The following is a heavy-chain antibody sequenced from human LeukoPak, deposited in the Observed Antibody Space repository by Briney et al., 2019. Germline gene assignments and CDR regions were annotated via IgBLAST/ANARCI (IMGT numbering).Heavy chain of an antibody. D-gene: IGHD3-10*01. CDR3: ARELPDTYGSHFDS. CDR2: IIPSDGST. V-gene: IGHV1-46*01. CDR1: GYTFTKYY. J-gene: IGHJ4*02. Sequence: ASVKVSCKASGYTFTKYYMHWVRQAPGQGLEWLGIIIPSDGSTTYAQRFQGRVTVTRDTSTSTVYMELNNLRSEDTAVYYCARELPDTYGSHFDSWGRGTPVTVSS.